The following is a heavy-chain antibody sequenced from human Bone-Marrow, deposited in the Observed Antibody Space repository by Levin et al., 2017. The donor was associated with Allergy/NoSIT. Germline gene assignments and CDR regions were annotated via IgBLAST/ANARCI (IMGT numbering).Heavy chain of an antibody. CDR2: IYISGNT. J-gene: IGHJ4*02. Sequence: SETLSLTCTVSGGSISSYYWSWIRQPTGKGLEWIGRIYISGNTNYNTSLKSRIAMSLDTSRNQVSLNLNTVTAADTAVYYCARDSGGNGYPDYWGQGTLVTVSS. CDR3: ARDSGGNGYPDY. V-gene: IGHV4-4*07. CDR1: GGSISSYY. D-gene: IGHD3-22*01.